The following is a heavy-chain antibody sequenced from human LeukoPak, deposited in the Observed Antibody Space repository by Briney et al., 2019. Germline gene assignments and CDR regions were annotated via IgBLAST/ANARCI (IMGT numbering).Heavy chain of an antibody. D-gene: IGHD3-10*01. CDR1: GYTFTSYG. J-gene: IGHJ4*02. V-gene: IGHV1-18*01. CDR2: ISAYNGNT. CDR3: ARPMVRGVSNPFDY. Sequence: ASVKVSCKASGYTFTSYGISWVRQAPGQGLEWMGWISAYNGNTNYAQKLQGGVTMTRNTSTSTVYMELSSLRSEDTAVYYCARPMVRGVSNPFDYWGQGTLVTVSS.